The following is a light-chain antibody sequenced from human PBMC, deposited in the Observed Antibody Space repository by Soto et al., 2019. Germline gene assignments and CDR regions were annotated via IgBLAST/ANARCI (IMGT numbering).Light chain of an antibody. CDR1: SGHSSYD. CDR2: LNSDGSH. CDR3: QTWGTGIRV. Sequence: QLVLTQSPSASASLGASVKLTCTLISGHSSYDIAWHQQQPEQGPRYLMKLNSDGSHSKGDGIPDRFSGSSSGAERYLTISSLQSEDEADYYCQTWGTGIRVFGVGTKLTVL. V-gene: IGLV4-69*01. J-gene: IGLJ2*01.